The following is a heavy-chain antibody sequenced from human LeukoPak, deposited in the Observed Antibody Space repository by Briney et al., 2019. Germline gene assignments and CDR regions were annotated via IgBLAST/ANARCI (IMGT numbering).Heavy chain of an antibody. Sequence: ASVKVSCKASGYTFTSYPISWVRQAPGQGLEWMGWITTYNGNTNYAQKLQGRVTMTTDTSTSTAYMELKSLRSDDPAVYYCARDSVESGRYFDYWGQGTLVTVSS. D-gene: IGHD1-26*01. J-gene: IGHJ4*02. CDR1: GYTFTSYP. V-gene: IGHV1-18*01. CDR2: ITTYNGNT. CDR3: ARDSVESGRYFDY.